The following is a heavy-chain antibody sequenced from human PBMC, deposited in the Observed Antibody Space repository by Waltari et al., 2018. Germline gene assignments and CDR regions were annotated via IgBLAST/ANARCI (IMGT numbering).Heavy chain of an antibody. CDR2: IYHSGST. CDR3: ASATGDGRYYFDY. V-gene: IGHV4-38-2*02. Sequence: QVQLQESGPGLVKPSETLSLTCTVSGYSISSGYYWGWIRQPPGKGLEWIGSIYHSGSTYYNPSLKSRVTISVDTPKNQFSLKLSSVTAADTAVYYCASATGDGRYYFDYWGQGTLVTVSS. D-gene: IGHD7-27*01. CDR1: GYSISSGYY. J-gene: IGHJ4*02.